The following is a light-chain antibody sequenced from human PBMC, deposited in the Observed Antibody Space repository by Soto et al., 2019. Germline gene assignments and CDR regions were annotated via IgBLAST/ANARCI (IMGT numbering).Light chain of an antibody. CDR1: SSDVGGYNY. Sequence: SALTRPRSVSGSPGQSVTMPCTGTSSDVGGYNYVSWYQQHPGKAAKLRIYDVGQRPAAVPDRFSGSKSDNTASLTISGLQAEDEADYYCCSYAASYTRVFGTETKVTVL. CDR3: CSYAASYTRV. J-gene: IGLJ1*01. CDR2: DVG. V-gene: IGLV2-11*01.